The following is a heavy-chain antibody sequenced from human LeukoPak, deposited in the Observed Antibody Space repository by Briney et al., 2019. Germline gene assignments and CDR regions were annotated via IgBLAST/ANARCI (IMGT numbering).Heavy chain of an antibody. CDR1: GFTFSFHE. J-gene: IGHJ4*02. CDR3: ARGYHNGWTHIAGFDS. Sequence: PGGSLRLSCAASGFTFSFHEMNWVRQAPGKGLEWVSHITSSGGSTYYADSVQGRFTISRDNAKNSLFLLMNSLRAEDSAVYYCARGYHNGWTHIAGFDSWGQGTLVTVS. V-gene: IGHV3-48*03. D-gene: IGHD6-19*01. CDR2: ITSSGGST.